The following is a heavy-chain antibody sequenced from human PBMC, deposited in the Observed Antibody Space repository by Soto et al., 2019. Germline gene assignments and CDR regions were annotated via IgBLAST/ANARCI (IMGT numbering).Heavy chain of an antibody. Sequence: ASVKVSCKASGGTFSSYTISWVRQAPGQGLEWMGWISANNGKTNYAQKLQGRVTMTADTSTSTAYMELRSLRSDDTAVYYCARDSSGWHDAFDIWGQGTMVTVSS. D-gene: IGHD3-22*01. CDR3: ARDSSGWHDAFDI. V-gene: IGHV1-18*01. CDR1: GGTFSSYT. CDR2: ISANNGKT. J-gene: IGHJ3*02.